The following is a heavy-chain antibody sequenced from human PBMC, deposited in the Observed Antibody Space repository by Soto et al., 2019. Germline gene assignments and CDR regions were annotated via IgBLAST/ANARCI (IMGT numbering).Heavy chain of an antibody. CDR1: GGSFSDYS. J-gene: IGHJ4*02. CDR2: INPTGST. Sequence: LSLTCAVYGGSFSDYSWNWIRQPPGKGLEWIGEINPTGSTSYNPSLKSRVTISIDTSKNQFSLKVTSVTAADTAVYYCARESRFLEWLPRGAAHYFDYWGQGTLVTVSS. CDR3: ARESRFLEWLPRGAAHYFDY. D-gene: IGHD3-3*01. V-gene: IGHV4-34*01.